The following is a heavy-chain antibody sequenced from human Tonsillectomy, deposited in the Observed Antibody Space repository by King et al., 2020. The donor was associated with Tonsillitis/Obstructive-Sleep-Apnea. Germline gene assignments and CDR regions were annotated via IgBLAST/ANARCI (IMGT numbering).Heavy chain of an antibody. J-gene: IGHJ5*02. CDR1: GFTFSNAW. Sequence: VQLVESGGDLVKPGGSLRLSCAASGFTFSNAWMNWVRQAPGKGLEWVGRIKSKSDGGTTDYAAPVKGRFTISRDDSKNTLYLQMISLKTEATAVYYCTTVPGRDCISTSCYEKWFDPWGQGTLVTVSS. CDR2: IKSKSDGGTT. CDR3: TTVPGRDCISTSCYEKWFDP. D-gene: IGHD2-2*01. V-gene: IGHV3-15*01.